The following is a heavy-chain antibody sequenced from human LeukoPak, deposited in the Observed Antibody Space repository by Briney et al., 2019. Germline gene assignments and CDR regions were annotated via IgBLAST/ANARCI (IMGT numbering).Heavy chain of an antibody. CDR2: VSGSGGST. CDR1: GFTFSDHY. J-gene: IGHJ4*02. CDR3: AKDEGVGAGLLGLPDY. V-gene: IGHV3-23*01. Sequence: GGSLRLSCAASGFTFSDHYMDWVRQAPGKGLEWVSAVSGSGGSTYYADSVKGRFTISRDNSKNTLYLQMNSLRAEDTAVYYCAKDEGVGAGLLGLPDYWGQGTLVTVSS. D-gene: IGHD1-26*01.